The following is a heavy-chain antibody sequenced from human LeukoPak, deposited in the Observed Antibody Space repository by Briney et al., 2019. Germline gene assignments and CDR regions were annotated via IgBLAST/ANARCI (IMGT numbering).Heavy chain of an antibody. CDR2: ISGSGGAT. D-gene: IGHD3-10*01. J-gene: IGHJ4*02. CDR3: AKIRMGISTGALDY. Sequence: GGPLRLSCAASGFTFSSYAMSWVRQAPAQGLEWVSGISGSGGATYYTDSVKGRFTISRDSSKNGLYLQMNSLRAEDTVVYYCAKIRMGISTGALDYWGQGTLVTVSS. V-gene: IGHV3-23*01. CDR1: GFTFSSYA.